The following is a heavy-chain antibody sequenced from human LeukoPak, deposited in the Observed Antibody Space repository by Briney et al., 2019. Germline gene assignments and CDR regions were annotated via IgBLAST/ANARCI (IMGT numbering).Heavy chain of an antibody. J-gene: IGHJ6*02. CDR3: ARDPDRDYYYYGMDV. CDR2: INAGNGNT. V-gene: IGHV1-3*01. D-gene: IGHD3-22*01. Sequence: ASVKVSCKASGYTFTSYAMHWVRQAPRQRLEWMGWINAGNGNTKYSQKFQGRVTITRDTSASTAYMELSSLRSEDTAVYYCARDPDRDYYYYGMDVWGQGTTVTVSS. CDR1: GYTFTSYA.